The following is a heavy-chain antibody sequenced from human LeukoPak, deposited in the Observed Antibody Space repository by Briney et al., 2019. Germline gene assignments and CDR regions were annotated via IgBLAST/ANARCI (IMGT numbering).Heavy chain of an antibody. D-gene: IGHD3-16*02. J-gene: IGHJ4*02. CDR2: IWYDGSNK. Sequence: GGSLRLSCATSGFTFGSYGMHWVRQAPGKGLEWVAVIWYDGSNKYYADSVKGRFTISRDNSKNTLYLQMNSLRAEDTAVYYCARDTKLGYDRLYDYVWGSYRPNFDYWGQGTLVTVSS. CDR1: GFTFGSYG. CDR3: ARDTKLGYDRLYDYVWGSYRPNFDY. V-gene: IGHV3-33*01.